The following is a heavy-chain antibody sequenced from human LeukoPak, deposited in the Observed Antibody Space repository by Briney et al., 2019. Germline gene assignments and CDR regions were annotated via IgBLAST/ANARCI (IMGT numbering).Heavy chain of an antibody. Sequence: SETLSLTCAVYGGSFSGYYWSWIRQPPGKGLEWIGEINHSGSTNYNPSLKSRVTISVDTSKNQFSLKLSSVTAADTAVYYCARVSYGNWFDPWGQGTLVTVSS. CDR2: INHSGST. V-gene: IGHV4-34*01. J-gene: IGHJ5*02. CDR3: ARVSYGNWFDP. D-gene: IGHD2-8*01. CDR1: GGSFSGYY.